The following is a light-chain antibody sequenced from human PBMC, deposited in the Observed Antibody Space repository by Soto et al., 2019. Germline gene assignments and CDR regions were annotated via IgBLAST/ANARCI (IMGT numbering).Light chain of an antibody. V-gene: IGKV1-5*01. CDR2: DAS. CDR1: QSISSW. Sequence: DIQMTQSPPTLSAPVGDRVTITCRASQSISSWLAWYQQKPGKAPKLLIYDASSLESGVPSRFSGSGSGTEFTLTISSLQPDDFATYYCQQYNSYSVTFGQGTKVDIK. CDR3: QQYNSYSVT. J-gene: IGKJ1*01.